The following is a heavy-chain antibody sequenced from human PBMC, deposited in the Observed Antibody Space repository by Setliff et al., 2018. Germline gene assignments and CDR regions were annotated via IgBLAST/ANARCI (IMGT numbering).Heavy chain of an antibody. V-gene: IGHV3-23*01. D-gene: IGHD7-27*01. CDR3: ASIDWGENFYNTDV. J-gene: IGHJ6*03. CDR2: VSVSGDNT. CDR1: GLTFNSYA. Sequence: GGSLRLSCAASGLTFNSYAMSWVRQAPGKGLEWVSTVSVSGDNTYYTDSVKGRFTTSRDNSRNTLYLQMNSLRAEDTAVYFCASIDWGENFYNTDVWGKGTTVTVSS.